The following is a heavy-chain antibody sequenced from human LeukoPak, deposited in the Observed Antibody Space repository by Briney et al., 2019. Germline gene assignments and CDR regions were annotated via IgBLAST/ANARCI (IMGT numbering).Heavy chain of an antibody. V-gene: IGHV3-21*01. CDR2: IFSRSESI. J-gene: IGHJ4*02. Sequence: GGSLRLSCAASGFNFGAYTINRVRQAPGKGLEWVSSIFSRSESILYADSVKGRFTISRDNSKNTLYLQLNSLRAEDTAVYYCARQHCSGGDCYFFDWGQGTLVTVSS. CDR3: ARQHCSGGDCYFFD. D-gene: IGHD2-15*01. CDR1: GFNFGAYT.